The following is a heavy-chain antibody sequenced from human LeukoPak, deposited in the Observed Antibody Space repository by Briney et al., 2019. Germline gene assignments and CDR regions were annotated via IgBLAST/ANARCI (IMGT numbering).Heavy chain of an antibody. J-gene: IGHJ6*02. CDR1: GFTFTKSY. D-gene: IGHD5-18*01. CDR3: AREKSNSYEYDTYYGLDV. CDR2: INARETST. Sequence: GGSLRLSCTASGFTFTKSYMSWVRQAPGKGLEWMPYINARETSTYYADSVRGRFTISRDNAKNSLHLQINSLRAEDTAVYYCAREKSNSYEYDTYYGLDVWGQGTTVIVSS. V-gene: IGHV3-11*01.